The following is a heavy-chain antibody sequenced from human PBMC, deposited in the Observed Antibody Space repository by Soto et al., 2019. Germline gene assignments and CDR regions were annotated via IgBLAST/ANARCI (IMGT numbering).Heavy chain of an antibody. D-gene: IGHD4-17*01. Sequence: QAQLVQSGAEVKEPGASVKVSCKASGYSFTTSGITWVRQAPGQGLEWMGWISTYNGNTNYAQKLHDRVTLTTDTSTSTAYMELRSLRSDDTAVYYLARRLYGDYDYWGQGTLVTVSS. CDR1: GYSFTTSG. V-gene: IGHV1-18*01. CDR2: ISTYNGNT. CDR3: ARRLYGDYDY. J-gene: IGHJ4*02.